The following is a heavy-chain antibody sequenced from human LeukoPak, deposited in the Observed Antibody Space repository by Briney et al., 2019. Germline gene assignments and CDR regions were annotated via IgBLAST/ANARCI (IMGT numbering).Heavy chain of an antibody. J-gene: IGHJ4*02. D-gene: IGHD7-27*01. CDR1: GASLARDMYH. Sequence: KTSETLSLTCTVSGASLARDMYHWGWVRLSPGKGLEWLGTIYYDGSTFYSPSFKSRVTISINASKKQLSLNLASVTAADTAMYYCARGRRWGQDFDYWGQGTLVTVSS. V-gene: IGHV4-39*01. CDR3: ARGRRWGQDFDY. CDR2: IYYDGST.